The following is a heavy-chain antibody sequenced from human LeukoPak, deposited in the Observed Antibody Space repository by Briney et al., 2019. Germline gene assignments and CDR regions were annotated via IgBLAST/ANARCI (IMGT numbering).Heavy chain of an antibody. CDR2: IYYSGST. J-gene: IGHJ4*02. CDR3: ARLYGYNFAVSRKYFDY. D-gene: IGHD5-24*01. V-gene: IGHV4-39*01. Sequence: SETLSLTCTVSGGSISTSNYYWGWIRQPPGKGLEWIGSIYYSGSTYYNPSLKSRVTISVDTSKNQFSLKLNSVTAADTAVYYCARLYGYNFAVSRKYFDYWGPGTLVTVSS. CDR1: GGSISTSNYY.